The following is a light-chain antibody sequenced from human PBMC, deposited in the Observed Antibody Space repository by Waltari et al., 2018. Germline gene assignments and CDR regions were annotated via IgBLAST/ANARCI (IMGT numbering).Light chain of an antibody. CDR1: SLRSFF. J-gene: IGLJ2*01. Sequence: SSELTQDPAVSVALGQTVKIRCPGDSLRSFFASWYQQKPGQAPLLVLFAENSRPSGIPDRFSGSSSRDKAYLTITGAQAEDEADYYCKSRDSTGAFVLFGGGTKLTVL. V-gene: IGLV3-19*01. CDR3: KSRDSTGAFVL. CDR2: AEN.